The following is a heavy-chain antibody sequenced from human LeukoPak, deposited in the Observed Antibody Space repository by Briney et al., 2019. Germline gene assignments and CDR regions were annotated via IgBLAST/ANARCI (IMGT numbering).Heavy chain of an antibody. CDR1: GYDFFGYW. J-gene: IGHJ5*02. V-gene: IGHV5-51*01. CDR3: ARFNAPRFVENWFDP. Sequence: GESLKISCKGFGYDFFGYWIGWVRPMPGKGLEWMGIIFPGDSQTYYSPSFQGQVTMSADKSINTAYLQWSSLKALDTAVYYCARFNAPRFVENWFDPWGQGTLVTVSS. D-gene: IGHD2-8*01. CDR2: IFPGDSQT.